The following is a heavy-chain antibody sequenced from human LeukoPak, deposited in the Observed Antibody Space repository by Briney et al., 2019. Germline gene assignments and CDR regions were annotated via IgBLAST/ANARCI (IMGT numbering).Heavy chain of an antibody. D-gene: IGHD6-19*01. J-gene: IGHJ5*02. Sequence: PGGSLRLSCAASGFTFSSYWMHWVRQAPGKGLAWVSRINADGSSTSYADSVKGRFTISRDNAKNTLYLQMNSLRAEDTAAYYCARDLKADWFDPWGQGTLVTVSS. CDR3: ARDLKADWFDP. CDR2: INADGSST. V-gene: IGHV3-74*01. CDR1: GFTFSSYW.